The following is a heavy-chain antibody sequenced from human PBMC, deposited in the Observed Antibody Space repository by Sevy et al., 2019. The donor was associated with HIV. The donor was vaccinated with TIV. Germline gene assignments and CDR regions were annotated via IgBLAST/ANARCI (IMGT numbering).Heavy chain of an antibody. J-gene: IGHJ3*02. CDR1: GFTFSNAW. CDR3: TTSSHSSSWYYVDAFDI. Sequence: GGSLRLSCAASGFTFSNAWMSWVRQAPGKGLEWVGRIKSKTDGGTTDYAAPVKGRFTISRDDSKNTLYLQMNSLKTEDTAVYYCTTSSHSSSWYYVDAFDIWGQGTMVTVSS. V-gene: IGHV3-15*01. CDR2: IKSKTDGGTT. D-gene: IGHD6-13*01.